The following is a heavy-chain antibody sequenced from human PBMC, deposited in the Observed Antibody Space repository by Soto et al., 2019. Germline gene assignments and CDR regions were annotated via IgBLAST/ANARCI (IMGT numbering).Heavy chain of an antibody. J-gene: IGHJ3*02. CDR1: RFTFSTYA. D-gene: IGHD2-15*01. CDR3: AKSLFGGPDI. V-gene: IGHV3-23*01. CDR2: ISGGGGDT. Sequence: GGSLRLSCAASRFTFSTYAMIWVRQAPGKGLEWVSGISGGGGDTSYADSVMGRFTCSRDNSKNTLYLQMNSLRAEDTALYYCAKSLFGGPDIWGQGTMVTVSS.